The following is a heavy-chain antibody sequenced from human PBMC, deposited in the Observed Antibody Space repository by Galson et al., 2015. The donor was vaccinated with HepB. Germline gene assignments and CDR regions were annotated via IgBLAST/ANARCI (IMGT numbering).Heavy chain of an antibody. CDR2: IFFDGSYE. Sequence: SLRLSCAASGFSFSKNGMHWVRQAPGKGLEWVAMIFFDGSYEYYADSVKGRFTISRDSSKNTLYLQMNSLRAEDTAVYYCARSGGCGNECYGFDYWGQGALVTVSS. CDR1: GFSFSKNG. CDR3: ARSGGCGNECYGFDY. J-gene: IGHJ4*02. V-gene: IGHV3-33*01. D-gene: IGHD2-21*01.